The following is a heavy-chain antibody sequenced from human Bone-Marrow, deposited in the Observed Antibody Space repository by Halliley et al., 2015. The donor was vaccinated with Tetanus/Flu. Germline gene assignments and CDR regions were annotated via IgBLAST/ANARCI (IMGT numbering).Heavy chain of an antibody. V-gene: IGHV5-51*01. Sequence: LEGMGLIYPGDSDTRYSPSFQGQVTISADKSTNTAYLQWSSLKASDTAMYYCARRPSGTFDIWGQGTMVTVSS. CDR2: IYPGDSDT. J-gene: IGHJ3*02. CDR3: ARRPSGTFDI. D-gene: IGHD3-10*01.